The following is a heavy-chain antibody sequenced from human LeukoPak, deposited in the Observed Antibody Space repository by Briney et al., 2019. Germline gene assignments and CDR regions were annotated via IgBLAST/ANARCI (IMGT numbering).Heavy chain of an antibody. CDR1: GGSISSSSYY. D-gene: IGHD6-6*01. CDR3: ARDLGLSSSSPLDLGY. V-gene: IGHV4-39*07. Sequence: SETLSLTCTVSGGSISSSSYYWGWIRQPPGKGLQWIGSIYYSGRPYYNPSVKSRVIISVDTSKNQSYLKLSSVTAADTAVYYCARDLGLSSSSPLDLGYWGQGTLVTVPS. J-gene: IGHJ4*02. CDR2: IYYSGRP.